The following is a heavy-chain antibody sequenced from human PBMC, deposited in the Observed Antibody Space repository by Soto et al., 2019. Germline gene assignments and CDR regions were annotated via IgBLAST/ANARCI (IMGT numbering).Heavy chain of an antibody. CDR1: GGSVSSGSYY. CDR3: ARLPEGGDSSSHEIYYYGMDV. J-gene: IGHJ6*02. Sequence: SETLSLTCTVSGGSVSSGSYYWSWIRQPPGKGLEWIGYIYYSGSTNYNPSLKSRVTISVDTSKNQFSLKLSSVTAADTAVYYCARLPEGGDSSSHEIYYYGMDVWGQGTTVTVSS. V-gene: IGHV4-61*01. CDR2: IYYSGST. D-gene: IGHD6-13*01.